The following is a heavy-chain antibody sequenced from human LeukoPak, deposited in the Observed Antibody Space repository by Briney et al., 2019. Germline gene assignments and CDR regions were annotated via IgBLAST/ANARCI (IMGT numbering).Heavy chain of an antibody. CDR2: ISAYNGNT. V-gene: IGHV1-18*01. Sequence: EASVKVSRKASGYPFDNFGLTWVRQAPGQGLEWMGWISAYNGNTHYAQKFRGRLTLTTETSTSTAYLELRSLKSDDTAVYYCARDRVGGDLTGVSLYWGEGTLVTVSS. J-gene: IGHJ4*01. CDR3: ARDRVGGDLTGVSLY. CDR1: GYPFDNFG. D-gene: IGHD4-17*01.